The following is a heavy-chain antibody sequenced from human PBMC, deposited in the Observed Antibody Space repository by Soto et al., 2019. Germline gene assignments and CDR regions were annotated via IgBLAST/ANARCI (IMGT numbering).Heavy chain of an antibody. CDR1: GGSVNSGSYY. D-gene: IGHD6-13*01. CDR2: VYYSGST. J-gene: IGHJ5*02. CDR3: ARGKIAAAGTWRALNWFDP. V-gene: IGHV4-61*01. Sequence: QVQLQESGPGLVKSSETLSLTCTVSGGSVNSGSYYWSWIRQPPGKGLEWIGYVYYSGSTNYNPSLKSRVAISDETSKNQITLKLSSVTAADTAMYYCARGKIAAAGTWRALNWFDPWGQGTLVTVSS.